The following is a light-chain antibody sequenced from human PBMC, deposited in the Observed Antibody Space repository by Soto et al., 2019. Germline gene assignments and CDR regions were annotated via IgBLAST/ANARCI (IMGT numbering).Light chain of an antibody. CDR3: AAWDDSLL. Sequence: QSVLTRPPSASGTPGQRVTISCSGSSSNIGSNYVYWYQQLPGTAPKLLIYSNNQRPSGVPDRFSGSKSGTSASLAISGLRSEDEADYYCAAWDDSLLFGGGTKVTVL. CDR1: SSNIGSNY. J-gene: IGLJ2*01. V-gene: IGLV1-47*02. CDR2: SNN.